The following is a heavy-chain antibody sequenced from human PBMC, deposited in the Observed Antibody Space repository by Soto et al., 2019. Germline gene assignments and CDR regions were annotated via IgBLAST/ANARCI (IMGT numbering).Heavy chain of an antibody. CDR1: GSTFSGDA. J-gene: IGHJ4*02. CDR2: ISGSGGST. Sequence: PGGSLRLSGAASGSTFSGDAMSLVRQAPGKGLEWVSAISGSGGSTYYADSVKGRFTISRDNSKNTLYLQMNSLRAEDTAVYYCAKDMHYDFWSGYYRPLDYWGQGTLVTVSS. V-gene: IGHV3-23*01. CDR3: AKDMHYDFWSGYYRPLDY. D-gene: IGHD3-3*01.